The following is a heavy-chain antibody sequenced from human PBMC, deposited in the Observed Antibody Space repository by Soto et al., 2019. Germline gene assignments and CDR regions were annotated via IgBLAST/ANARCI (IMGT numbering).Heavy chain of an antibody. CDR3: ARGRITIFGVVIKLYYFDY. Sequence: PSETLSLTCAVYGGSFSGYYWSWIRQPPGKGLEWIGEINHSGSTNYNPSLKSRVTISVDTSKNQFSLKLSSVTAADTAVYYCARGRITIFGVVIKLYYFDYWGQGTLVTAPQ. CDR1: GGSFSGYY. CDR2: INHSGST. V-gene: IGHV4-34*01. D-gene: IGHD3-3*01. J-gene: IGHJ4*02.